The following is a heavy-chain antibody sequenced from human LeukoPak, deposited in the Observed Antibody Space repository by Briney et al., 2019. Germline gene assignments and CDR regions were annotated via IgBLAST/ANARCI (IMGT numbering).Heavy chain of an antibody. Sequence: GGSLRLSCAASGFTFSKYGIHWVRQAPGKGLEWVAYIQYDGSRKSYADSVKGRFTISRDNSDNTLFLQMDRLGVADTATYFCAKGVVAKPKSGLHIFDYWGQGALVTVSS. CDR3: AKGVVAKPKSGLHIFDY. J-gene: IGHJ4*02. CDR2: IQYDGSRK. V-gene: IGHV3-30*02. D-gene: IGHD2-15*01. CDR1: GFTFSKYG.